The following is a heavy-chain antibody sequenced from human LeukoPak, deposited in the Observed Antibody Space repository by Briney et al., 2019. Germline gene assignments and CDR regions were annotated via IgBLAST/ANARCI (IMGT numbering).Heavy chain of an antibody. V-gene: IGHV3-23*01. CDR1: GFTFSSYA. Sequence: PGGSLRLSCAASGFTFSSYAMSWVRQAPGKGLEWVSAISGSGGSTYYADSVKGRFTISRDNSKNTLYLQMNSLRAEATAVYYCAKVGYSSGWTRPRRSYYFDYWGQGTPVTVSS. D-gene: IGHD6-19*01. CDR2: ISGSGGST. J-gene: IGHJ4*02. CDR3: AKVGYSSGWTRPRRSYYFDY.